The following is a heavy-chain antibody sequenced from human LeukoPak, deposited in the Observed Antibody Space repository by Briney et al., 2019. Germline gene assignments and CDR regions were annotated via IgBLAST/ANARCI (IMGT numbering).Heavy chain of an antibody. J-gene: IGHJ4*02. CDR3: ARAPLPSSGYFY. Sequence: SETLSLTCTVSGGSISSYYWSWIRQSPGKGLEYIGYMYYNGSTNYNPSPKSRVTISADTSQNQFSLKLSSVTAADTAVYYCARAPLPSSGYFYWGQGTLVTVSS. D-gene: IGHD3-22*01. CDR1: GGSISSYY. CDR2: MYYNGST. V-gene: IGHV4-59*12.